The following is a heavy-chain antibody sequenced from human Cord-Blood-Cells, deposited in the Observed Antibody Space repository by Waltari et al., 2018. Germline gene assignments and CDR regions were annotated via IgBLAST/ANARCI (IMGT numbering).Heavy chain of an antibody. Sequence: QVQLVQSGAEVKKPGSSVKVSCKASGGTFSSYDIRWVRQAPGQWLEWMGGISPIFGTANYAQKFQGRVTITADKSTSTAYMELSSLRSEDTAVYYCAYYDFWSGHYYYYMDVWGKGTTVTVSS. CDR2: ISPIFGTA. CDR3: AYYDFWSGHYYYYMDV. V-gene: IGHV1-69*06. CDR1: GGTFSSYD. D-gene: IGHD3-3*01. J-gene: IGHJ6*03.